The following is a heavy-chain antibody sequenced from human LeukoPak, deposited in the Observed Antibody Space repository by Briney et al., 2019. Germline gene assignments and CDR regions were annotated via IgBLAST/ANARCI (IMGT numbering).Heavy chain of an antibody. J-gene: IGHJ6*02. CDR3: ARLGGVGATTDYYYYGLDV. CDR1: GYTFTGYY. Sequence: ASVKVSCKASGYTFTGYYMHWVRQAPGQGLEWMGWINPNSGGTNYAQKFQGWVTMTRDTSISTAYMELRSLKSDDTAVYYCARLGGVGATTDYYYYGLDVWGQGTTVTVSS. D-gene: IGHD1-26*01. V-gene: IGHV1-2*04. CDR2: INPNSGGT.